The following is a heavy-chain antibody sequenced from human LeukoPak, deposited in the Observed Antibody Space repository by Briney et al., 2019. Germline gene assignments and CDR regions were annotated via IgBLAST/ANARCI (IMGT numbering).Heavy chain of an antibody. Sequence: GSLRLSCAASGFTVSSNYMSWIRQSPGKGLEWIGSIYYSGSTYYNPSLKSRVTISADTSKNRFSLKLSSVTAADTAVYYCARHVRQWLLKIRDWFDPWGQGTLVTVSS. J-gene: IGHJ5*02. CDR2: IYYSGST. CDR1: GFTVSSNY. V-gene: IGHV4-39*01. D-gene: IGHD3-22*01. CDR3: ARHVRQWLLKIRDWFDP.